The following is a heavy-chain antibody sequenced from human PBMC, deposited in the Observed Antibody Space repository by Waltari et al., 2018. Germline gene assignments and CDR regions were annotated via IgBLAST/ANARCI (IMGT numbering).Heavy chain of an antibody. Sequence: QVQLVQSGAEVKKPGSSVKVSCKASGGTFSSYTISWVRQAPGQGLEWMGRIIPILGIANYAQKFQGRGTITADKSTSTAYMELSSLRSEDTAVYYCARATLRFLEWLKFGWFDPWGQGTLVTVSS. CDR1: GGTFSSYT. J-gene: IGHJ5*02. V-gene: IGHV1-69*02. CDR2: IIPILGIA. D-gene: IGHD3-3*01. CDR3: ARATLRFLEWLKFGWFDP.